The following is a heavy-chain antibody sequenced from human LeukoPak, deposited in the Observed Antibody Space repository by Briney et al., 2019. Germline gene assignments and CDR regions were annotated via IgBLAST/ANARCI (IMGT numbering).Heavy chain of an antibody. D-gene: IGHD6-13*01. J-gene: IGHJ3*02. Sequence: GGSLRLSCAASGFVFSSYAFNWVRQAPGKGLEWVSFISGKSDNSYYADSVEGRFTVSRDNAKNSLFLQLNSLRAEDTAVYYCARDTSPRIAAIYYDAFDIWGQGTMVTVSS. CDR1: GFVFSSYA. CDR2: ISGKSDNS. CDR3: ARDTSPRIAAIYYDAFDI. V-gene: IGHV3-21*01.